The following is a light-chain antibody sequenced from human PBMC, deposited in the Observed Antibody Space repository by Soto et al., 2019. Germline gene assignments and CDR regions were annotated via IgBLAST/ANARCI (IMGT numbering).Light chain of an antibody. CDR1: QSLVPSDGNTY. CDR2: KVS. J-gene: IGKJ1*01. CDR3: LQGTHWPWT. Sequence: DVVVTQSPLSLPVTLGQPASISCRSSQSLVPSDGNTYLNWFQQRPGQSPRRLIHKVSNRDSGVPDRFSGSGSGTDFTLKISRVEAEDVGVYYCLQGTHWPWTFGQGTKVEIK. V-gene: IGKV2-30*02.